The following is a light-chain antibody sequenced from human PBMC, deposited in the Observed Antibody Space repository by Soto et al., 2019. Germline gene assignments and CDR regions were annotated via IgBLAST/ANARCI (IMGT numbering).Light chain of an antibody. CDR2: EVS. CDR1: SSDVGGHNY. Sequence: QSALTQPASVSGSPGQSITISCTGTSSDVGGHNYVSWYQQHPGKAPKLMIYEVSNRPSGVSNRFSGSKSGNTASLTISGLQAEDEGDYYCSSYTTSSTLVVFGGGTQLTVL. J-gene: IGLJ2*01. CDR3: SSYTTSSTLVV. V-gene: IGLV2-14*01.